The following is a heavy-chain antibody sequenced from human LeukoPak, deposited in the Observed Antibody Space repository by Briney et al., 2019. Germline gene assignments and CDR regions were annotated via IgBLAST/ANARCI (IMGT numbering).Heavy chain of an antibody. CDR2: IYWDDDK. D-gene: IGHD3-22*01. CDR3: AQLTYYYDGSDYHFHHY. CDR1: GFSLRTSGVG. V-gene: IGHV2-5*02. J-gene: IGHJ4*02. Sequence: ESGPTLVKPTQTLTLSCTCSGFSLRTSGVGVGWIRQSPGKALEWLALIYWDDDKRYSPSLKSRLTITKDTSKNQVVLTMTNMDPVDTATYYCAQLTYYYDGSDYHFHHYWGQGTLVTVSS.